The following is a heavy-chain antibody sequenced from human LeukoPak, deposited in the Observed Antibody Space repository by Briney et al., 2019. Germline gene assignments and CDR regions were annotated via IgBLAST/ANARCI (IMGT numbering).Heavy chain of an antibody. CDR3: ALSLGPSGSYLY. CDR1: GYTFATYY. Sequence: ASVKVSCKPSGYTFATYYIHLVRQAPGQGLEWMGIINPSGGSTSHAQKFKGRVTMTRDTSTSTVYMELRSLRSEDTAVYYCALSLGPSGSYLYWGQGTLVTVSS. J-gene: IGHJ4*02. CDR2: INPSGGST. V-gene: IGHV1-46*01. D-gene: IGHD3-10*01.